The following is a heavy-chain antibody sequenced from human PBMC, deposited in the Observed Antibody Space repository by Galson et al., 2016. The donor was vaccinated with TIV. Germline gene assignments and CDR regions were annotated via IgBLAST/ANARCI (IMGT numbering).Heavy chain of an antibody. CDR1: GGTFSTYT. CDR2: IIPILGMT. J-gene: IGHJ4*02. V-gene: IGHV1-69*02. CDR3: AGIHTTNRGDDY. Sequence: SVKVSCKASGGTFSTYTINWVRQAPGQGLEWMGRIIPILGMTNYAQKFQGRVTITADISTTTVYMELSSLRSEDTAVYWCAGIHTTNRGDDYWGQGTLVTVSS. D-gene: IGHD2-8*01.